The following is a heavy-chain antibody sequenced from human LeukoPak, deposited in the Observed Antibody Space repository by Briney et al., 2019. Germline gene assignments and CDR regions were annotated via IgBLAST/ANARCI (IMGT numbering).Heavy chain of an antibody. CDR3: VRGQNIYS. V-gene: IGHV1-8*03. CDR1: GYTFTNYD. Sequence: ASVKVSCKASGYTFTNYDINWVRQATGQGLEWMGWMNPNSGNTGYAQKFQGRITITTNTSISTAYMELSSLRDEDTAVYYCVRGQNIYSWGQGTLVTVSS. CDR2: MNPNSGNT. J-gene: IGHJ4*02. D-gene: IGHD2-21*01.